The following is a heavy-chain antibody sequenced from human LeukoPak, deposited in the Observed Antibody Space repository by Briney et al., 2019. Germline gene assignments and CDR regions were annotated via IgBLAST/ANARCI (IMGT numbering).Heavy chain of an antibody. CDR1: GGTFSSYA. J-gene: IGHJ4*02. V-gene: IGHV1-69*04. D-gene: IGHD5-12*01. CDR3: ARVVGADSGDDEGYFDY. Sequence: ATVKVSSKASGGTFSSYAISWVRQAPGQGLEWMGRIIPILGIANYAQKFQGRVTITADKSTSTAYMELSSLRSEDTAVYYCARVVGADSGDDEGYFDYWGQGTLVTVSS. CDR2: IIPILGIA.